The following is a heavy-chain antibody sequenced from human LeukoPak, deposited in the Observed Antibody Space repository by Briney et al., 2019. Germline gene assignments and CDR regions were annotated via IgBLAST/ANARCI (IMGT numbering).Heavy chain of an antibody. CDR1: GGSISSYY. CDR2: IHYSGST. D-gene: IGHD3-10*01. V-gene: IGHV4-59*08. CDR3: ARHITMVRGVIVYYYGMDV. J-gene: IGHJ6*02. Sequence: SETLSLTCTVSGGSISSYYWSWIRQPPGKGLEWIGYIHYSGSTNYNPSLKSRVTISVDTSKNQFSLKLSSVTAADTAVYYCARHITMVRGVIVYYYGMDVWGQGTTVTVSS.